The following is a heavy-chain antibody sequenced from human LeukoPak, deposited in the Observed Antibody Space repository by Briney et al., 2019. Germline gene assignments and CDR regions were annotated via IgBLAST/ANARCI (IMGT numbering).Heavy chain of an antibody. D-gene: IGHD3-10*01. Sequence: HGESLKISCKGSGYSFTSYWIGWVRQMPGKGLEWMGIIYPGDSDTRYSPSFQGQVTISADKSISTAYLQWSSLKASDTAMYYCARHRGGRYYYGSGEVGDYWGQGTPVTVSS. CDR2: IYPGDSDT. J-gene: IGHJ4*02. CDR1: GYSFTSYW. CDR3: ARHRGGRYYYGSGEVGDY. V-gene: IGHV5-51*01.